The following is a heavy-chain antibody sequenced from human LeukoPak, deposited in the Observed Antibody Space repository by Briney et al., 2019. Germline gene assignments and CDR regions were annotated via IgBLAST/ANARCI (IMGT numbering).Heavy chain of an antibody. J-gene: IGHJ4*02. CDR1: GFTFSSYA. CDR2: INSDGSIT. CDR3: AGVGGARVY. D-gene: IGHD1-26*01. V-gene: IGHV3-74*01. Sequence: GGSLRLSCAASGFTFSSYAMSWVRQAPGKGLEWVSGINSDGSITNYADSVKGRFTISRDNAKNTLYLQMNSLRAEDTAVYYCAGVGGARVYWGQGTLVTVSS.